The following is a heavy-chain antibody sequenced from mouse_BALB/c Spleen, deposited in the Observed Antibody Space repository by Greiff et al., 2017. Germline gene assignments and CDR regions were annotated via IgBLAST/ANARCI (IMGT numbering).Heavy chain of an antibody. V-gene: IGHV1-14*01. CDR1: GYTFTSYV. J-gene: IGHJ3*01. Sequence: EVQLQQSGPELVKPGASVKMSCKASGYTFTSYVMHWVKQKPGQGLEWIGYINPYNDGTKYNEKFKSKATLTVDKSSSTAYMQLSSLTSEDSAVYYCTRGLYYYGSSPFAYWGQGTLVTVSA. CDR3: TRGLYYYGSSPFAY. CDR2: INPYNDGT. D-gene: IGHD1-1*01.